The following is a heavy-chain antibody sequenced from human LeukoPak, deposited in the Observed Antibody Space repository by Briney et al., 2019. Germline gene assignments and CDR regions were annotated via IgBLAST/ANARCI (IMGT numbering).Heavy chain of an antibody. CDR3: ATDSYVSGSYYRLFY. J-gene: IGHJ4*02. V-gene: IGHV3-7*01. CDR1: GFTFSNYW. CDR2: IKQDGSEK. D-gene: IGHD3-10*01. Sequence: GGSLRLSCVVSGFTFSNYWMSWVRQAPGKGLEWVANIKQDGSEKYYVDSVKGRFTISRDNAKNTLYLQMNNLRAEDTAIYYCATDSYVSGSYYRLFYWGQGTLVTVSS.